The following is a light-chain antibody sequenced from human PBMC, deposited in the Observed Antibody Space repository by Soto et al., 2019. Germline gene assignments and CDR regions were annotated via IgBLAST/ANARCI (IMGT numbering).Light chain of an antibody. CDR3: QQYNSYSQFT. J-gene: IGKJ3*01. Sequence: DIQMTQSPSTLSASVGDRVTITCRASQSIKNWLAWYQQKPGEAPKLLIYKASTLESGVPSRFSSSGSGTEFTLTISCLQPDDVATYYCQQYNSYSQFTFGPGTKVDIK. V-gene: IGKV1-5*03. CDR2: KAS. CDR1: QSIKNW.